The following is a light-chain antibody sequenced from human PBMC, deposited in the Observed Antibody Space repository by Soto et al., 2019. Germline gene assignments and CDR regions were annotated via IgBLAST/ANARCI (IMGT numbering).Light chain of an antibody. Sequence: DIQMTQSPSTLSASVGDRVTITCRASQSISSWLAWYQQKPGKAPKLLIYDASSLESGGPSRFSGSGSGTEFALTISSLQPDDFATYYCQQYNSYSPTTFGQGTKLEIK. CDR3: QQYNSYSPTT. V-gene: IGKV1-5*01. CDR1: QSISSW. CDR2: DAS. J-gene: IGKJ2*01.